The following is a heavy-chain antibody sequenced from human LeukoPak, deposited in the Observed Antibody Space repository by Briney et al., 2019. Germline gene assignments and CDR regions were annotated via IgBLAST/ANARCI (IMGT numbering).Heavy chain of an antibody. Sequence: GASVKVSCKASGYTFTSYDINWVRQATGQGLEWMGWMNPNSGNTGYAQKFQGRVTMTRNTSISTAYMELSSLRSEDTAVYYCARSPFGYRGGDCYSEGAFDIWGQGTMVTVSS. D-gene: IGHD2-21*02. CDR2: MNPNSGNT. CDR1: GYTFTSYD. J-gene: IGHJ3*02. V-gene: IGHV1-8*01. CDR3: ARSPFGYRGGDCYSEGAFDI.